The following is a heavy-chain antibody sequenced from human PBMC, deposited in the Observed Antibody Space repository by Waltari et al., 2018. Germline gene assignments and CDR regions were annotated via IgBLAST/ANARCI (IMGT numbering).Heavy chain of an antibody. Sequence: EVQLLESGGGLVQPGGSLRLSCAASGFTFSSYAMSWVRPAPGKGLGWVSAISGSGGSKYYAGSWKGRVTIYRDNSKNTLYLQMNSLGAEDTAVYYGAKDRRGEYYYDSSGYRGWGQGTLVTVSS. V-gene: IGHV3-23*01. CDR3: AKDRRGEYYYDSSGYRG. D-gene: IGHD3-22*01. CDR1: GFTFSSYA. CDR2: ISGSGGSK. J-gene: IGHJ4*02.